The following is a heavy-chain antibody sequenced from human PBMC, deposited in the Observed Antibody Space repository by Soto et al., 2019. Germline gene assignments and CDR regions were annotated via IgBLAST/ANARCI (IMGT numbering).Heavy chain of an antibody. J-gene: IGHJ4*01. Sequence: PSETLSLTCAVYGGSFSNYYWNWIRQPPGKGLEWIGEINHSGRTNYNPSLKSRLTISVDTSKNQFSLQLTSVTAADTAVYYCARRIVETTKGHFDYWGHGTLVTVSS. CDR3: ARRIVETTKGHFDY. CDR2: INHSGRT. CDR1: GGSFSNYY. D-gene: IGHD1-26*01. V-gene: IGHV4-34*01.